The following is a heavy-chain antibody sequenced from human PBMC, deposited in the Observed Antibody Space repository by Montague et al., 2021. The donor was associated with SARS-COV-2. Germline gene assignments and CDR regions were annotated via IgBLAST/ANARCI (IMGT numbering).Heavy chain of an antibody. D-gene: IGHD3-22*01. CDR3: AREVRFYYDSSGQGAFDI. J-gene: IGHJ3*02. Sequence: SETLSLTCTVSGGSISSYYWSWIRQPPGKGLDWIGFIYYSGSTNSNPSLKSQVPISVDPSKNQFPLKLSSVTAADTAVYYCAREVRFYYDSSGQGAFDIWGQGTMVTVSS. V-gene: IGHV4-59*01. CDR1: GGSISSYY. CDR2: IYYSGST.